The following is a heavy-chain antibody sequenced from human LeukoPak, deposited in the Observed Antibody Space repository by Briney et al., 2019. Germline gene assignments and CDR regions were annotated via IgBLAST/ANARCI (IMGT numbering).Heavy chain of an antibody. CDR3: ARNYNGMSY. CDR2: INNDGRST. CDR1: GFAFTNYG. D-gene: IGHD1-26*01. V-gene: IGHV3-74*01. J-gene: IGHJ4*02. Sequence: PGGSLRLSRVASGFAFTNYGMMWVRQAPGKGLVWVSYINNDGRSTTYADSVKGRFTISRDNAKNTLYLQMNSLRDDDTAMYYCARNYNGMSYWGQGTLVIVSS.